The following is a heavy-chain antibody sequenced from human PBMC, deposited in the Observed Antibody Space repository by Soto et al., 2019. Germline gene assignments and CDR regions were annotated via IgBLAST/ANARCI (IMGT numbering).Heavy chain of an antibody. CDR2: MNPDSGTT. V-gene: IGHV1-8*01. J-gene: IGHJ4*02. Sequence: QVQLVQSGAEVRKPGASVKVSCKASGYTFTTYDINWLRQARGQGLQWMGWMNPDSGTTGYAQTFQDRVTLTRDTSRNTAYMELSRLTSEDTAVYYCTRNRRDTGDFDFWGQGTLVTVSS. CDR1: GYTFTTYD. D-gene: IGHD7-27*01. CDR3: TRNRRDTGDFDF.